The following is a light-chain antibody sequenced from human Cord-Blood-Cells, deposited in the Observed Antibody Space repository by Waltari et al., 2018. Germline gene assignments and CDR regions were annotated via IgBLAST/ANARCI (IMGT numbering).Light chain of an antibody. CDR1: QSISSY. V-gene: IGKV1-39*01. Sequence: IHVPHSPSSLSALVEDRVTITCRASQSISSYLNWYQQKPGKAPKLLIYAASSLQSGVPSRFSGSGSGTDFTLTISSLQPEDFATYYCQQSYSTPRTFGQGTKLEIK. CDR2: AAS. J-gene: IGKJ2*01. CDR3: QQSYSTPRT.